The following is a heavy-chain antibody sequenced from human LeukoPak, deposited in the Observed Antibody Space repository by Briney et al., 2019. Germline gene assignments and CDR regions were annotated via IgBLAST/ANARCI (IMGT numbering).Heavy chain of an antibody. J-gene: IGHJ4*02. CDR3: ARVSSSGISFDY. V-gene: IGHV3-66*01. CDR2: IYSGGST. D-gene: IGHD4-23*01. Sequence: PGGSLRLSCAASGFTASRNYMSWVRQAPGKGLEWVSVIYSGGSTYYADSVKGRFTISRDNSKNTLYLQMNSLRAEDTAVYYCARVSSSGISFDYWGQGTLVAVSS. CDR1: GFTASRNY.